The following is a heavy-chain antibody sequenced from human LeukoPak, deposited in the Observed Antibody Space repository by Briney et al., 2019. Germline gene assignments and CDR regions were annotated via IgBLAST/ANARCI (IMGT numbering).Heavy chain of an antibody. Sequence: ASVEVSCKASGYTFTSYGISWVRQAPGQGLEWMGWISAYNGNTNYAQKLQGRVTMTTDTSTSTAYMELRSLRSDDTAVYYCARAAIFGVVRSPLAYYYYMDVWGKGTTVTVSS. D-gene: IGHD3-3*01. J-gene: IGHJ6*03. CDR1: GYTFTSYG. V-gene: IGHV1-18*01. CDR2: ISAYNGNT. CDR3: ARAAIFGVVRSPLAYYYYMDV.